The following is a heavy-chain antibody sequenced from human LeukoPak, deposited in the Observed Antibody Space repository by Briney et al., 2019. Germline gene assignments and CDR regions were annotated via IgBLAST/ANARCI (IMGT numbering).Heavy chain of an antibody. V-gene: IGHV1-2*02. CDR1: GYTFTGYY. CDR2: INPNSGGT. J-gene: IGHJ4*02. Sequence: GASVKVSCKASGYTFTGYYMHWVRQAPGQGLEWMGWINPNSGGTNYAQKFQDRVTMTRDTSISTAYMELSRLRSDDTAVYYCARDRDGSGWWLPFDYWGQGTLVTVSS. D-gene: IGHD5-12*01. CDR3: ARDRDGSGWWLPFDY.